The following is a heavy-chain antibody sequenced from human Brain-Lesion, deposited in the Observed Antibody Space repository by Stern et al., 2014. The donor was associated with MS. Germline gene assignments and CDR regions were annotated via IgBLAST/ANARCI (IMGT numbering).Heavy chain of an antibody. V-gene: IGHV3-33*06. J-gene: IGHJ6*02. CDR2: IWHGGTKK. D-gene: IGHD6-19*01. CDR1: GFTFRSYG. CDR3: AKDKKDSSGWNLYFYGMDV. Sequence: QVQLVESGGGVVQPGRSLRLSCAVSGFTFRSYGMYWVRQAPGKGVEWVAGIWHGGTKKNYIESVKGRFTISRANSKNTLSLQMTSLRAEDTAVYYCAKDKKDSSGWNLYFYGMDVWGQGTTVIVSS.